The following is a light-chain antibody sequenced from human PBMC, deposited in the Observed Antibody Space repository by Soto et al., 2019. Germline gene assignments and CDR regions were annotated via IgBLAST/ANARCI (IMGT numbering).Light chain of an antibody. J-gene: IGKJ2*01. CDR3: QQYGSSLYT. Sequence: EIVLTQSPGTLSLSPGERATLSCRASQSVSSSYLAWYQQKPGQAPRLLIYGASSRATGIPDRFSGSGSGXXXXXTIXXXXXEXXXVYYCQQYGSSLYTFGQGTKLEIK. CDR1: QSVSSSY. V-gene: IGKV3-20*01. CDR2: GAS.